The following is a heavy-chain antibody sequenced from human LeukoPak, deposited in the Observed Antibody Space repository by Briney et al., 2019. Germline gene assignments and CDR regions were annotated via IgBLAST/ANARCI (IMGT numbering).Heavy chain of an antibody. Sequence: PGGSLRLSCAASGFTFSSYGMRWVRQAPGKGLEGVSGISGSGGSTYYADSVKGRFTISRDNSKNTLYLQMNSLRAEDTAVYYCARDGGSAWFFRYWGQGTLVTVSS. CDR2: ISGSGGST. CDR3: ARDGGSAWFFRY. J-gene: IGHJ4*02. D-gene: IGHD6-19*01. V-gene: IGHV3-23*01. CDR1: GFTFSSYG.